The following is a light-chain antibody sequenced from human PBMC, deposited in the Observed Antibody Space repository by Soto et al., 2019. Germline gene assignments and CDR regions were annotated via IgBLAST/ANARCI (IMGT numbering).Light chain of an antibody. V-gene: IGLV2-14*01. CDR1: GSDVGAYNY. CDR3: SSYTSSSTPVV. J-gene: IGLJ2*01. CDR2: EVT. Sequence: QSALTQPASVSGSPGQSITISCTGSGSDVGAYNYVSWYLQHPGKAPKLMIFEVTNRPSGVSDRFSGSKSGNTASLTISRLQAEDEADYYCSSYTSSSTPVVFGGGTKLTVL.